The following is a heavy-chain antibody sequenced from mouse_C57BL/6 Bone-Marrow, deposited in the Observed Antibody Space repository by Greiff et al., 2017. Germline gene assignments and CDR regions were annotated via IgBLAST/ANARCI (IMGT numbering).Heavy chain of an antibody. D-gene: IGHD1-1*01. J-gene: IGHJ1*03. V-gene: IGHV1-55*01. CDR3: ARDTTVVEDWYFDV. CDR1: GYTFTSYW. Sequence: QVQLQQPGAELVKPGASVKMSCKASGYTFTSYWITWVKQRPGQGLEWIGDIYPGSGSTNYNEKFKSKATLTVDTSSSTAYMQLSSLTSEDSAVYYCARDTTVVEDWYFDVWGTGTTVTVSS. CDR2: IYPGSGST.